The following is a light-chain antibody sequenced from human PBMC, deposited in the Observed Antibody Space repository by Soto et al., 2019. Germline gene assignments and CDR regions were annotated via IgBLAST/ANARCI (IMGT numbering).Light chain of an antibody. V-gene: IGLV2-14*01. CDR2: DVS. Sequence: QSALTQPASVSGSPGQSITISCTGTSSDVGGYNYVSWYQQHPGKAPKLMIYDVSNRPSGISNRFSGSKSGNTASLTISGLQAEDEADYYCSSYRSSSTYVVFGRGTKLTVL. J-gene: IGLJ2*01. CDR3: SSYRSSSTYVV. CDR1: SSDVGGYNY.